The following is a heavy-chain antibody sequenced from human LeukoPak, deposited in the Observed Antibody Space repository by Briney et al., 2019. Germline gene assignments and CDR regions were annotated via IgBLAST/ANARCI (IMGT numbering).Heavy chain of an antibody. V-gene: IGHV1-18*01. CDR1: GYTFTSYG. J-gene: IGHJ5*02. Sequence: ASVKVSCKASGYTFTSYGISWVRQAPGQGLEWMGWISDYNGNTNYAQRLQGRVTMTTDTSTSTAYMELRSLRSDDTAVYYCARDLYRDSLPVSWFDPWGQGTLVTVSS. D-gene: IGHD4-11*01. CDR3: ARDLYRDSLPVSWFDP. CDR2: ISDYNGNT.